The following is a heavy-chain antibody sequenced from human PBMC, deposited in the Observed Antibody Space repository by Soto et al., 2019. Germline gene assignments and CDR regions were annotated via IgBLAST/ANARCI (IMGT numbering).Heavy chain of an antibody. CDR3: ARNGGNENWFDP. CDR1: GGSISSSTYH. V-gene: IGHV4-39*07. D-gene: IGHD1-1*01. J-gene: IGHJ5*02. Sequence: PSETLSLTGTLSGGSISSSTYHWRTTRQPPGKGLEWIGYLSSGGSAYNNPSLRSRLTISAETSKNQYSLQLSSVTAADTAVYYCARNGGNENWFDPWGQGTLVTVSS. CDR2: LSSGGSA.